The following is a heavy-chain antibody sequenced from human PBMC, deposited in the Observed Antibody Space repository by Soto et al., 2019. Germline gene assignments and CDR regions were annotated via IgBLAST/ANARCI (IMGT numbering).Heavy chain of an antibody. CDR2: IYHSGST. CDR1: GGSISSSNW. D-gene: IGHD6-13*01. V-gene: IGHV4-4*02. J-gene: IGHJ3*02. Sequence: SETLSLTCAVSGGSISSSNWWSWVRQPPGKGLEWIGEIYHSGSTNYTPSLKSRATIAVDKSKNQFSLKLSSVTAADTAVYYCAKMPGIAAAGISAAFDIWGQGTMVTVSS. CDR3: AKMPGIAAAGISAAFDI.